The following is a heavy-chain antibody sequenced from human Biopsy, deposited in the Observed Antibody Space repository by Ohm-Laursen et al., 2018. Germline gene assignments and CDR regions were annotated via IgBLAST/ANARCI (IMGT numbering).Heavy chain of an antibody. J-gene: IGHJ4*02. CDR3: ARGRRTSGWPYFAN. Sequence: SETLSLTCAVSGYSISSGYYWGWIRQPPGKGLEWIGSIYHSGSTYYNPSLKSRVTISVDTSKNQFSLKLSSVIAADTAVYYCARGRRTSGWPYFANWGQGTLVIVSS. CDR1: GYSISSGYY. CDR2: IYHSGST. D-gene: IGHD6-19*01. V-gene: IGHV4-38-2*01.